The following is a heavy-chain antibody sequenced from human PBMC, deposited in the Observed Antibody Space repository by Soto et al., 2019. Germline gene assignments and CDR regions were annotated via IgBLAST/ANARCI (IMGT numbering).Heavy chain of an antibody. Sequence: PSCTLSLSCTVCGGSVWIDNYYLSLVRQPPGKGLEWIGYIYYSGSTNYNPSLKSRVTISGDTSRNQFSLKLSSVTAADTAVYYCARVKTYGYDYWGQGTLVTVSS. CDR2: IYYSGST. CDR3: ARVKTYGYDY. D-gene: IGHD5-18*01. CDR1: GGSVWIDNYY. V-gene: IGHV4-61*01. J-gene: IGHJ4*02.